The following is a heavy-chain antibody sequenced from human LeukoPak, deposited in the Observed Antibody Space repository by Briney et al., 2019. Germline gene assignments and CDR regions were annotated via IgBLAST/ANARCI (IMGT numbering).Heavy chain of an antibody. J-gene: IGHJ4*02. Sequence: GGPLSLSCAPSGLPFSSNYMSWVRQAPGKGLKGVSVIYSVVSTYYADSVKGRFTISRDNSKITLYLQMNSLRAEDTAVYYCARGGVVPAAMDVYWGQGTLVTVSS. CDR1: GLPFSSNY. D-gene: IGHD2-2*01. V-gene: IGHV3-66*01. CDR2: IYSVVST. CDR3: ARGGVVPAAMDVY.